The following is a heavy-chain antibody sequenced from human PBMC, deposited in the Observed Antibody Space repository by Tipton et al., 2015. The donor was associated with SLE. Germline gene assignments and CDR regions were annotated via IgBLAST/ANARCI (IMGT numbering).Heavy chain of an antibody. CDR2: ISGSGGST. CDR1: GFTFSSYA. J-gene: IGHJ4*02. D-gene: IGHD3-10*01. CDR3: ARDWDYYGSGAGNY. V-gene: IGHV3-23*01. Sequence: SLRLSCAASGFTFSSYAMSWVRQAPGKGLEWVSAISGSGGSTYYADSAKGRFTISRDNSKNTLYLQMNSLRAEDTAVYYCARDWDYYGSGAGNYWGQGTLVTVSS.